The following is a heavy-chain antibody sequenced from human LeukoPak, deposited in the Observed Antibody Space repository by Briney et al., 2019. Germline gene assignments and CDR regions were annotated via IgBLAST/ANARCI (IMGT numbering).Heavy chain of an antibody. Sequence: GSLRLSCAASGFTFTSYWMTWVRQAPGKGLERVANINHDGSEKFYVDSVRGRFTFSRDNADNSLYLQMDSLRVEDTAVYYCARENWFQDYWGQGTLVTVSS. CDR2: INHDGSEK. CDR1: GFTFTSYW. CDR3: ARENWFQDY. V-gene: IGHV3-7*01. J-gene: IGHJ4*02. D-gene: IGHD3-9*01.